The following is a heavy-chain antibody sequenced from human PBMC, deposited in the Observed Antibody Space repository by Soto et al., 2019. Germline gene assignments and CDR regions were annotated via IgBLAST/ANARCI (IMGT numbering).Heavy chain of an antibody. J-gene: IGHJ4*02. CDR3: ARGLPVAGTRPYDF. V-gene: IGHV1-69*10. CDR2: IIPVLALA. Sequence: SVKVSCKASGGPFSSYAISWVRQAPGQGLEWLGGIIPVLALANYAQKFQGRVTITADESTSTSYMELSSLRSEDTAVYYCARGLPVAGTRPYDFWGQGTLVTVSS. CDR1: GGPFSSYA. D-gene: IGHD6-19*01.